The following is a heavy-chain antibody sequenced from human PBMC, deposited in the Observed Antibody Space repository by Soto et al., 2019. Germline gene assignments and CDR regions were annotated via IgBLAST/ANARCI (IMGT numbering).Heavy chain of an antibody. CDR1: GFTFSSYA. CDR3: ARPDYGSGSYPDY. Sequence: QVQLVESEGGVVQPGRSLRLSCAASGFTFSSYAMQWVRQAPGKGLEWVAVISYDGSNKYYADSVKGRFTISRDNSKNTLYLQMNSLRAEDTAVYYCARPDYGSGSYPDYWGQGTLVTVSS. D-gene: IGHD3-10*01. J-gene: IGHJ4*02. CDR2: ISYDGSNK. V-gene: IGHV3-30-3*01.